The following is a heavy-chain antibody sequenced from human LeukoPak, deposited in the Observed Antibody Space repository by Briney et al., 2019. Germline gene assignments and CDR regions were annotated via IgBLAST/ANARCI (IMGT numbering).Heavy chain of an antibody. V-gene: IGHV3-48*03. CDR2: ISSSDSSTI. D-gene: IGHD3-22*01. Sequence: PGGSLRLSCAASGFTFSSYEMNWVRQAPGKGLEWVSYISSSDSSTIYYADSVKGRFTISRDNAKNSLYLQMNSLRAEDTAVYYWARDRGYHGGFDNWGQGKMVTVS. J-gene: IGHJ3*02. CDR3: ARDRGYHGGFDN. CDR1: GFTFSSYE.